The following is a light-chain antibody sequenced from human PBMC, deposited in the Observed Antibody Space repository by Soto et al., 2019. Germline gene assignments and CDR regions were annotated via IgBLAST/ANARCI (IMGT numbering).Light chain of an antibody. V-gene: IGLV4-69*01. CDR1: SGHSTYA. CDR2: VNSDGSH. Sequence: QPVLTQSPSASASLGASVKLTCTLSSGHSTYAIAWHQQQPEKGPRYLMRVNSDGSHTKGDWIPDRLSGSSSGAERYLTISSLQSEDEADYYCQTWPTGIVVFGGGTKVTVL. CDR3: QTWPTGIVV. J-gene: IGLJ3*02.